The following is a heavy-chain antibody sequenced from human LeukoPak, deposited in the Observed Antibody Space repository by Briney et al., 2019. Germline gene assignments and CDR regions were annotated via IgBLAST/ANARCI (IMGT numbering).Heavy chain of an antibody. CDR1: GGSISSYY. J-gene: IGHJ3*02. CDR3: ARAMKQFRDDAFDI. D-gene: IGHD3-10*01. V-gene: IGHV4-59*01. Sequence: SETLSLTCTVSGGSISSYYWSWIRQPPGKGLEWTGYIYYSGSTNYNPSLKSRVTISVDTSKNQFSLKLSSVTAVDTAVYYCARAMKQFRDDAFDIWGQGTMVTVSS. CDR2: IYYSGST.